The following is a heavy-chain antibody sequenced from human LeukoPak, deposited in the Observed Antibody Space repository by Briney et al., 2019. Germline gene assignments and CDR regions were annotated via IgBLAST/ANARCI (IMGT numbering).Heavy chain of an antibody. V-gene: IGHV3-7*04. D-gene: IGHD3-10*01. Sequence: GGSLSLSCTASGVMFPSYWMTWVRQAPGKGLEWVGNIKHDGSEKYYVDSVKGRFTISRDNAKNSVYLQMNSPRAEDTAGYYCARRHHFGFLDSWGQGTLVTVSS. CDR2: IKHDGSEK. J-gene: IGHJ4*02. CDR1: GVMFPSYW. CDR3: ARRHHFGFLDS.